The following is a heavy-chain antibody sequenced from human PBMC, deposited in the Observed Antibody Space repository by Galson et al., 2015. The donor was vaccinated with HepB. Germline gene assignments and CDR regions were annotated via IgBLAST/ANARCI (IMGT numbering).Heavy chain of an antibody. CDR2: IHHSGST. V-gene: IGHV4-59*01. D-gene: IGHD2-2*01. J-gene: IGHJ4*02. Sequence: SETLSLTCTVSGGSITNYYWTWIRQTPGKGLEWIGYIHHSGSTEYNPSLKSRVSISLDTSKRQFSLRLTSVNAADTAVYYCARDIGHCSTVSCSDYLDYWGRGTLVTVSS. CDR3: ARDIGHCSTVSCSDYLDY. CDR1: GGSITNYY.